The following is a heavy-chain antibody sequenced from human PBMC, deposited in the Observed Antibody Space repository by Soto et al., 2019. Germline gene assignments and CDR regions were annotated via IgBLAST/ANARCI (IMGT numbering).Heavy chain of an antibody. CDR3: ARVHVMVVAGSTFDY. D-gene: IGHD6-19*01. CDR1: GDSISSGSY. V-gene: IGHV4-38-2*02. Sequence: SETLSLTCTVSGDSISSGSYWGWIRQPPGEGPEWIASIYHGGTTFYNPSIKSRISISVDTSKNQFSLRLTSVTAADTATYYCARVHVMVVAGSTFDYCGQGTLVTVS. J-gene: IGHJ4*03. CDR2: IYHGGTT.